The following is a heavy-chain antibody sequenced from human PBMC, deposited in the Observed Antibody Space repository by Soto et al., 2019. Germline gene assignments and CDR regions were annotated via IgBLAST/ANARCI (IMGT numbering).Heavy chain of an antibody. Sequence: SETLSLTCNFSGNSIRGSSYYWAWVRQPPGKGLEWIGSIFHSGSTYYNPSLKSRATISVDTSKNHFSLKLKSVTAADAAVYYCSRQFNKLTGYCDSWGQGTLVTVSS. CDR2: IFHSGST. CDR3: SRQFNKLTGYCDS. J-gene: IGHJ4*02. D-gene: IGHD3-9*01. V-gene: IGHV4-39*01. CDR1: GNSIRGSSYY.